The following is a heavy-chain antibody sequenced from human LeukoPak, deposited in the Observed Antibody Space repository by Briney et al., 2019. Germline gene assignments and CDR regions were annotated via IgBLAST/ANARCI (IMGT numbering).Heavy chain of an antibody. CDR2: ISSSSSSI. CDR1: GFTFSSYS. V-gene: IGHV3-21*01. D-gene: IGHD3-10*01. J-gene: IGHJ4*02. Sequence: GGSLRLSCAASGFTFSSYSMNWVRQAPGKGLEWVSSISSSSSSIYYADSVKGRFTISRDNAKNSLYLHMNSLRAEDTAVYYCTSVGGSGTFPLYYFDYWGQGTLVIVSS. CDR3: TSVGGSGTFPLYYFDY.